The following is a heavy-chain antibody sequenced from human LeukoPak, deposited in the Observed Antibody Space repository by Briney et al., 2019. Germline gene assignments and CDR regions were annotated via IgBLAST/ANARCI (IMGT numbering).Heavy chain of an antibody. CDR1: EFTFSDYY. D-gene: IGHD3-10*01. CDR2: ISSSGSTI. Sequence: GGSLRLSCAASEFTFSDYYMSWIRQAPGKGLEWVSYISSSGSTIYYADSVKGRFTISRDNAKNSLYLQMNSLRAEDTAVYYCARDFGSGSYYKRTFDYWGQGTLVTVSS. V-gene: IGHV3-11*01. J-gene: IGHJ4*02. CDR3: ARDFGSGSYYKRTFDY.